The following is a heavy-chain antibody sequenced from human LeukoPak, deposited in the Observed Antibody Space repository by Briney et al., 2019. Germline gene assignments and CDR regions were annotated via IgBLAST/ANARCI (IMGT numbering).Heavy chain of an antibody. CDR1: GFTFSSYG. CDR2: ISGSGGST. D-gene: IGHD6-13*01. CDR3: AKDRSSQTQPANFDY. Sequence: LPGGSLRLSCAASGFTFSSYGMSWVRQAPGKGLEWVSAISGSGGSTYYADSVKGRFTISRDNSKNTLYLQMNSLRAEDTAVYYCAKDRSSQTQPANFDYWGQGTLVTVSS. J-gene: IGHJ4*02. V-gene: IGHV3-23*01.